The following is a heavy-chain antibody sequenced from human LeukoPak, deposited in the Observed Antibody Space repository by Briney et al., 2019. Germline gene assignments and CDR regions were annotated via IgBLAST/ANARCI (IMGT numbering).Heavy chain of an antibody. CDR3: PRPIDGYNLGFDY. CDR2: IYPGDSDT. CDR1: GYSFTSYW. D-gene: IGHD5-24*01. V-gene: IGHV5-51*01. Sequence: GESLKISCKGSGYSFTSYWIGWVRQMPGKGLEWMGIIYPGDSDTRYRQPFQGQVTISDNKSISTAYLQWSSLKASDTAMYYCPRPIDGYNLGFDYWGQGTLVTVSS. J-gene: IGHJ4*02.